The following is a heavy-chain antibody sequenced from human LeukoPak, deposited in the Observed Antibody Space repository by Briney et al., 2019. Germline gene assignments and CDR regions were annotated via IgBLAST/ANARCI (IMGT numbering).Heavy chain of an antibody. J-gene: IGHJ4*02. CDR1: GFTFSSYE. CDR3: AKDLFYYDSSGFDY. Sequence: GGSLRLSCAASGFTFSSYEMNWVRQAPGKGLEWVSAISGSGGSTYYADSVKGRFTISRDNSKNTLYLQMNSLRAEDTAVYYCAKDLFYYDSSGFDYWGQGTLVTASS. CDR2: ISGSGGST. V-gene: IGHV3-23*01. D-gene: IGHD3-22*01.